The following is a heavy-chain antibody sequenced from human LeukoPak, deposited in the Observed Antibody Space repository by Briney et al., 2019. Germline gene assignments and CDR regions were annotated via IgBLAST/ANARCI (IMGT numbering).Heavy chain of an antibody. CDR2: ISGSGGST. Sequence: GGSLRLSCAASGFTFSSYAMSWVRQAPGKGLEWVSAISGSGGSTYYADSVKGRFAISRDNSKNTLYLQMNSLRAEDTAVYYCARGPEVVVVAATMWGDAFDIWGQGTMVTVSS. CDR3: ARGPEVVVVAATMWGDAFDI. J-gene: IGHJ3*02. CDR1: GFTFSSYA. V-gene: IGHV3-23*01. D-gene: IGHD2-15*01.